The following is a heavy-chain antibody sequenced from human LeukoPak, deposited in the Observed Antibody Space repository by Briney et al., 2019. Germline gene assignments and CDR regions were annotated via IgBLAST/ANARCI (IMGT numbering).Heavy chain of an antibody. Sequence: SVKVSCKASRGTFSSYAISWVRQAPGQGLEWMGGIIPIFGTANYAQKFQGRVTITADESTSTAYMELRSLRSDDTAVYYCARDGPDCSSTSCHKFYYYYYYMDVWGKGTTVTVSS. CDR3: ARDGPDCSSTSCHKFYYYYYYMDV. J-gene: IGHJ6*03. D-gene: IGHD2-2*01. V-gene: IGHV1-69*13. CDR2: IIPIFGTA. CDR1: RGTFSSYA.